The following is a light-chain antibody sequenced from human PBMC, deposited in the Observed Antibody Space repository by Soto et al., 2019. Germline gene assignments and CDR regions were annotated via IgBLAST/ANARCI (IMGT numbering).Light chain of an antibody. CDR2: KAS. J-gene: IGKJ1*01. V-gene: IGKV1-5*03. CDR3: QHYNSYSEA. Sequence: DVLLTPPPSAFPASVGDEVTITCRASQTISRWLAWYQQKPGKAPKLLIYKASTLKSGVPSRFSGSGSGTEFTLTISSLQPDDFATYCCQHYNSYSEAFGQGTKVDIK. CDR1: QTISRW.